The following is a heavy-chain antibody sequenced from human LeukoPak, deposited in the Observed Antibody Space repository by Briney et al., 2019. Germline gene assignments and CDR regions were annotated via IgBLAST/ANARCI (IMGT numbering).Heavy chain of an antibody. CDR2: INPSGGST. V-gene: IGHV1-46*01. CDR1: GYTFIDYY. J-gene: IGHJ4*02. Sequence: ASVKVSCKSSGYTFIDYYIFWVRQAPGQGLEWMGIINPSGGSTSYAQKFQGRVTMTRDTSTSTVYMELSSLRSEDTAVYYCARDQGSSWYFPYYFDYWGQGTLVTVSS. D-gene: IGHD6-13*01. CDR3: ARDQGSSWYFPYYFDY.